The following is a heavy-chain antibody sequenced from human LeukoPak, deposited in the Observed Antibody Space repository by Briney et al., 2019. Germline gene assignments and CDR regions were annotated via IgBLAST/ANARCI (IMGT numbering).Heavy chain of an antibody. CDR1: GGSISSSSYY. J-gene: IGHJ4*02. CDR3: ARDRGPYTHYYFDY. Sequence: SETLSLTCTVSGGSISSSSYYWGWIRQPPGKGLEWIGSIYYSGSTYYNPSLKSRVTISVDTSKNQFSLKLSSVTAADTAVYYCARDRGPYTHYYFDYWGQGTLVTVSS. D-gene: IGHD3-10*01. V-gene: IGHV4-39*07. CDR2: IYYSGST.